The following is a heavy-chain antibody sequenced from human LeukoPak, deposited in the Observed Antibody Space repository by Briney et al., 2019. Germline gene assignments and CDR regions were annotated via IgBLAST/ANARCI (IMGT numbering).Heavy chain of an antibody. CDR3: ARDSGSYYLYDY. CDR2: ISAYNGNT. V-gene: IGHV1-18*01. CDR1: GYTFTSYG. J-gene: IGHJ4*02. D-gene: IGHD1-26*01. Sequence: ASVKLSCKASGYTFTSYGISWVRQAPGQGLEWMGWISAYNGNTNYAQKLQGRVTITTDTSKSTAYMELRSLRSDDTAVYYCARDSGSYYLYDYWGQGTLVTVSS.